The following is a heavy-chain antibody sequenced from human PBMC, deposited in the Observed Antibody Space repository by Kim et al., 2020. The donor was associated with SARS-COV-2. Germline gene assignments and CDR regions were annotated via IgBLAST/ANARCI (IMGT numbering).Heavy chain of an antibody. CDR3: ARVGLGSSSWYGESWFDP. CDR1: GGSFSGYY. J-gene: IGHJ5*02. CDR2: INHSGST. D-gene: IGHD6-13*01. V-gene: IGHV4-34*01. Sequence: SETLSLTCAVYGGSFSGYYWSWIRQPPGKGLEWIGEINHSGSTNYNPSLKSRVTISVDTSKNQFSLKLSSVTAADTAVYYCARVGLGSSSWYGESWFDPWGQGTLVTVSS.